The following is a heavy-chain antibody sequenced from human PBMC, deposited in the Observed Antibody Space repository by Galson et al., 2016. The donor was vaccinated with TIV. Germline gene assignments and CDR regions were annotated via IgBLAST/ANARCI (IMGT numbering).Heavy chain of an antibody. Sequence: SLRLSCAASGFTFSNYWKIWVRQAPGKGLEWVANIKQDGSVKYYLDSVKGRFTISRDNVKNSLYLQMNSLRAGDTAVYYCARWRVGWLDTWGQGTLVTVSS. CDR1: GFTFSNYW. V-gene: IGHV3-7*01. J-gene: IGHJ5*02. CDR3: ARWRVGWLDT. CDR2: IKQDGSVK. D-gene: IGHD5-12*01.